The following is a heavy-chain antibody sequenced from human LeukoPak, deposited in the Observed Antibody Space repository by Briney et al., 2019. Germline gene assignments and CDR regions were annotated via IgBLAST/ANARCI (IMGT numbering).Heavy chain of an antibody. J-gene: IGHJ3*02. D-gene: IGHD2-15*01. CDR3: ARYRDSGGRLAFDI. Sequence: SETLSLTCTVSGGSISSGDYYWSWIRQPPGKGLEWIGYIYYSGTTYYNPSLESRVTLSVDTSKNQFSLRLSSVTAADTAVYYCARYRDSGGRLAFDIWGQGTMATVSS. CDR1: GGSISSGDYY. V-gene: IGHV4-30-4*01. CDR2: IYYSGTT.